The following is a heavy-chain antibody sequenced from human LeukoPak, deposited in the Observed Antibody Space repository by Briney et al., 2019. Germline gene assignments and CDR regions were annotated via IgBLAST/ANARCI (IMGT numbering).Heavy chain of an antibody. Sequence: SETLSLNCTVSGGSISSYYWSWLRQPPGKGLEWLGYIYYSGSNNYNPSLKSRVTISVDTSKNQFSLKLISVTAADTAVYYCARAGELWGSSWYGDYYYGMDVWGQGTTVTVSS. CDR2: IYYSGSN. CDR3: ARAGELWGSSWYGDYYYGMDV. D-gene: IGHD6-13*01. J-gene: IGHJ6*02. V-gene: IGHV4-59*01. CDR1: GGSISSYY.